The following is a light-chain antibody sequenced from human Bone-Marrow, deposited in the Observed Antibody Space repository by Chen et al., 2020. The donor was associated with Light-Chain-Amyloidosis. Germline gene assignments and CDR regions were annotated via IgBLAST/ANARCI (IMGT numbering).Light chain of an antibody. CDR2: DDR. V-gene: IGLV3-21*02. J-gene: IGLJ3*02. CDR1: NIRNTS. Sequence: SSVLTQPSSVSVAPGQTATIAWGGNNIRNTSVHWYQQTPAQAPLLVVYDDRDRPSGNPERLAGSNSGNTATLTISRVEAGDEADYYCQVWDRSSDRPVFGGGTKLTVL. CDR3: QVWDRSSDRPV.